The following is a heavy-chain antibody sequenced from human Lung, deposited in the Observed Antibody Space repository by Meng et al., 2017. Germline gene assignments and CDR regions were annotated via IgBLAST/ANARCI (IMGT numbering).Heavy chain of an antibody. D-gene: IGHD3-9*01. CDR1: GGSFSGYY. CDR2: IKHSGST. V-gene: IGHV4-34*01. CDR3: ARGYDILTGPPLDY. Sequence: VHLQQWTPRRHNPSETMSLTCAVYGGSFSGYYWSWIRQRPGKRLQWIGEIKHSGSTNSNPPLKSRVTISVDTSKNQFSLKLSSVTAADTAVYYCARGYDILTGPPLDYWGQGTLVTVSS. J-gene: IGHJ4*02.